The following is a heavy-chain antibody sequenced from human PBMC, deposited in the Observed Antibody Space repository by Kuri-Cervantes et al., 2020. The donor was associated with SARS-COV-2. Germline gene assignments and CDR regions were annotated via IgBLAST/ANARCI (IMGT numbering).Heavy chain of an antibody. CDR2: INPNSGGT. CDR1: GYTFTGYY. J-gene: IGHJ4*02. CDR3: ARGGPITIFGVVTKRFDY. V-gene: IGHV1-2*02. Sequence: ASVKVSCKASGYTFTGYYMHWVRQAPGQGLEWMGWINPNSGGTNYAQKFQGRVTMTRDTSISTDYMELSRLRSDDTAVYYCARGGPITIFGVVTKRFDYWGQGTLVTVSS. D-gene: IGHD3-3*01.